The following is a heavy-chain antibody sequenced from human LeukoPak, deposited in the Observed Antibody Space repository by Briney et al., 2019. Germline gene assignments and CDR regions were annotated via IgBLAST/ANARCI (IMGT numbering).Heavy chain of an antibody. J-gene: IGHJ4*02. D-gene: IGHD3-22*01. V-gene: IGHV1-18*01. CDR1: GYTFTSYG. CDR2: ISAYNGNT. Sequence: ASVKVSCKASGYTFTSYGITWVRQAPGQGLEWLGWISAYNGNTNYAQKFQGRVTMTTDTSTSTAYMELRSLGSDDTAVYYCARVDSSGETLFDYWGQGTPVTVSS. CDR3: ARVDSSGETLFDY.